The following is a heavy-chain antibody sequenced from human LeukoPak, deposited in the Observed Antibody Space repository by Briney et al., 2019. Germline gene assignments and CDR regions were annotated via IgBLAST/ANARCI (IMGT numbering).Heavy chain of an antibody. CDR3: AKDSAAAGFDY. CDR2: IKQDGSEK. CDR1: GFTFSSYW. V-gene: IGHV3-7*03. Sequence: GGSLRLSCAASGFTFSSYWMSWVRQAPGKGLEWVANIKQDGSEKYYVDSVKGRFTISRDNSKNTLYLQMNSLRAEDTAVYYCAKDSAAAGFDYWGQGTLVTVSS. D-gene: IGHD6-13*01. J-gene: IGHJ4*02.